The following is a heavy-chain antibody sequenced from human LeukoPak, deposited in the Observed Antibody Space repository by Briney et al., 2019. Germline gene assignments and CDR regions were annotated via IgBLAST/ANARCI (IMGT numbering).Heavy chain of an antibody. J-gene: IGHJ4*02. CDR1: GFTFSSYA. V-gene: IGHV3-30*04. D-gene: IGHD3-22*01. CDR3: ARPRDMIVVDPFDC. CDR2: ISYDGSNK. Sequence: GGSLRLSCAASGFTFSSYAMHWVRQAPGKGLEWVAVISYDGSNKYYADSVKGRFTISRDNAKNSLYLQMNSLRAEDTAVYYCARPRDMIVVDPFDCWGQGTLVIVSS.